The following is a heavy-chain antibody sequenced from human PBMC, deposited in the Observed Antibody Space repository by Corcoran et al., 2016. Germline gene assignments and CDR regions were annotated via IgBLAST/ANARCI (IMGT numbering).Heavy chain of an antibody. Sequence: QVQLVQSGAEVKKPGASVKVSCKASGYTFTSYGISWVRQAPGQGLEWMGWISAYNGNTNYAQKLQGRVTMTTDTSTSTAYMELRSLRSDDTAVYYGAGAIGYCTKGVCPFVYWGQGTLVTVSS. CDR2: ISAYNGNT. D-gene: IGHD2-8*01. V-gene: IGHV1-18*01. CDR1: GYTFTSYG. J-gene: IGHJ4*02. CDR3: AGAIGYCTKGVCPFVY.